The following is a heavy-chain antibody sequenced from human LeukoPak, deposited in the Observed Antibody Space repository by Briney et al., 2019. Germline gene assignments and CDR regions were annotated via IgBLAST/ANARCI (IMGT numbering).Heavy chain of an antibody. CDR2: MNPNSGNT. D-gene: IGHD6-13*01. V-gene: IGHV1-8*01. J-gene: IGHJ4*02. CDR1: GYTFTNYD. CDR3: ARGLRREQQLLRAFDY. Sequence: ASVRVSCKASGYTFTNYDINWVRQTSGQGLEWMGWMNPNSGNTGSAQKFQGRVTMTSNTSISTAYMELSSLRSEDTAVYYCARGLRREQQLLRAFDYWGQGTPVTVSS.